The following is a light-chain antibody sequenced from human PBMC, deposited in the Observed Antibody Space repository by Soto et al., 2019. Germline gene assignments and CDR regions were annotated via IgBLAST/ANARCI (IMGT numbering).Light chain of an antibody. CDR3: QQYGTSPRT. Sequence: DIQMTQSPSTLSATAGDRVTITCRASQSISSWLAWYQHKPGKAPKLLIYDASNLDSGVPSRFSGSGSGTDFTLTISRLEPEDFAVYYCQQYGTSPRTFGQGTKVDIK. J-gene: IGKJ1*01. CDR1: QSISSW. V-gene: IGKV1-5*01. CDR2: DAS.